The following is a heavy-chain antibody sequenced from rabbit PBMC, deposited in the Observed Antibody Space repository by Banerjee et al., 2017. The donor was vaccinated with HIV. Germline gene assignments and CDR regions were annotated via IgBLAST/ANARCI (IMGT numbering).Heavy chain of an antibody. Sequence: QSLQESGGGLFQPGGSLALTCKASGFSLSNKYVMCWVRQAPGKGLEWIGCIYTGSGSTYYASWAKGRFTISYTSSTTVTLQMTSLTAADTATYFCARDQNYLGMDLWGQGTLVTVS. CDR1: GFSLSNKYV. V-gene: IGHV1S40*01. J-gene: IGHJ6*01. CDR3: ARDQNYLGMDL. CDR2: IYTGSGST.